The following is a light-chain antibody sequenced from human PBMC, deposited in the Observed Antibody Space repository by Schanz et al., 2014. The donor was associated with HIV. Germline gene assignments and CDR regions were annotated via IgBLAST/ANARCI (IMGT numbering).Light chain of an antibody. J-gene: IGLJ3*02. CDR3: AAWDGGLKGRV. Sequence: QSVLTQPPSASGTPGQRVTISCSGSSSNIGINTVNWYQHLPGTAPKLLIYAGNQRASGVPDRLSGSGSGTSASLVISGLQSQDEADYYCAAWDGGLKGRVFGGGTKLTVL. V-gene: IGLV1-44*01. CDR2: AGN. CDR1: SSNIGINT.